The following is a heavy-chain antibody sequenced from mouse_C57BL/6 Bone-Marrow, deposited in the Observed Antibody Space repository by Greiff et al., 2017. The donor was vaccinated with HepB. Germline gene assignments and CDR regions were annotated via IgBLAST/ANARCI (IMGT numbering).Heavy chain of an antibody. CDR2: IHPSSGSA. CDR1: GYTFTSYW. CDR3: ARPLYYYGSSYYAIDY. D-gene: IGHD1-1*01. V-gene: IGHV1-64*01. Sequence: QVQLPQPGAELVKPGASVKLSCKASGYTFTSYWMHWVMQRPGQGLVRIGMIHPSSGSANYTEKCKCKATLTVAKSSSTAYMRHSSLTSEYSAVYCRARPLYYYGSSYYAIDYWGQGTSVTVSS. J-gene: IGHJ4*01.